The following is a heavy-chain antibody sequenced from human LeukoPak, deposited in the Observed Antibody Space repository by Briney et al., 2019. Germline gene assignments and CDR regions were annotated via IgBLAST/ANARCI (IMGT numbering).Heavy chain of an antibody. V-gene: IGHV4-34*01. CDR3: ARSLNYDILTGYPRGGLFDP. J-gene: IGHJ5*02. D-gene: IGHD3-9*01. CDR2: INHSGST. Sequence: SETLSLTCAVYGGSFSGYYWSWIRQPPGKGLEWIGEINHSGSTNYNPSLKSRVTISVDTSKNQFSLKLSSVTAADTAVYYCARSLNYDILTGYPRGGLFDPWGQGTLVTVSS. CDR1: GGSFSGYY.